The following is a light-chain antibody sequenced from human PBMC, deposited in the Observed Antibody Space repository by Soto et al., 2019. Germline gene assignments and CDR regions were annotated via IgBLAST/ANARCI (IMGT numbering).Light chain of an antibody. CDR1: QGIGST. V-gene: IGKV3-15*01. CDR3: QQSYSIPFT. Sequence: EIVMTQSPATLSVSPGEGATLSCRASQGIGSTLAWYQQKPGQTPRLLIYGASTRATGVPARFSGSASGTEFTLTITSLQSEDFAVYYCQQSYSIPFTFGPGTKVDIK. J-gene: IGKJ3*01. CDR2: GAS.